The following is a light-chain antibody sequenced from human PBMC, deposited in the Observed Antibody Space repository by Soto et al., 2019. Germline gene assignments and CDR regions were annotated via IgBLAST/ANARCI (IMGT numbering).Light chain of an antibody. CDR3: HQYGTSPTT. Sequence: EIVLTQSPGTLSLSPGERATLSCRASQSVSSSYLAWYQQKPGQAPRLLIYGASSRATGIPDRFSGSGSGTDFTLTISRLEPEDFVVYICHQYGTSPTTVGQGTRLEIK. CDR1: QSVSSSY. CDR2: GAS. J-gene: IGKJ5*01. V-gene: IGKV3-20*01.